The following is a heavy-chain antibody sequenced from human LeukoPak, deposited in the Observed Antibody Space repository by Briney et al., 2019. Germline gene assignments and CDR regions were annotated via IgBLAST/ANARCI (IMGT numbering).Heavy chain of an antibody. CDR2: INQDGSQK. CDR1: GFTLSTYW. J-gene: IGHJ4*02. D-gene: IGHD2-8*01. V-gene: IGHV3-7*01. CDR3: ARLKDDVTKLDY. Sequence: GRSLRLSCAPSGFTLSTYWTSWVRGAPGKGLECVVSINQDGSQKRYVDSIQGRITIARDNTKKSLFLQMNSLRAEDTAVYYCARLKDDVTKLDYWGQGTLVTVSS.